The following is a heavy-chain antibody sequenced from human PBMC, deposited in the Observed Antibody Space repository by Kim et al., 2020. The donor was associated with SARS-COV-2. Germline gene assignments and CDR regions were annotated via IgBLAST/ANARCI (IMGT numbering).Heavy chain of an antibody. Sequence: ADSVKGRFTISRDNSKNTLDLQMNSRRADDTAVYYCASTRTGSYPGWFDPWGQGTLVTVSS. D-gene: IGHD1-26*01. CDR3: ASTRTGSYPGWFDP. V-gene: IGHV3-23*01. J-gene: IGHJ5*02.